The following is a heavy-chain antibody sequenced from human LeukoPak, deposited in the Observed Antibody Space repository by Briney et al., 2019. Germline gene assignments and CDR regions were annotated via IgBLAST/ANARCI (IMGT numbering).Heavy chain of an antibody. CDR2: ISWNSDNI. CDR1: GFTFDDYA. D-gene: IGHD5-18*01. CDR3: AKGKTAAMITSFFDD. Sequence: PGGSLRLSCAASGFTFDDYAMYWVRQVPGKGLEWVSGISWNSDNIGYADSVKGLFTISRDNAKNSLYLQMNSLRAEETALYYCAKGKTAAMITSFFDDWGQGTLVTVSS. V-gene: IGHV3-9*01. J-gene: IGHJ4*02.